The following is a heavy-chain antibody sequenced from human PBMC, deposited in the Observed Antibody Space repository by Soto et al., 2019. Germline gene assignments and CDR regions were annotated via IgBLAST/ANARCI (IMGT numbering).Heavy chain of an antibody. J-gene: IGHJ4*02. Sequence: QVQLQESGPGLVKPSETLSLTCTVSGGSITSSYWSWIRQPPGKGLEWIGYIYYSGSTTYNPSLKSRVTISVDTSKNQFSLNLSSVTAEDTAVYFCARGLRYFDWWGQGTLVTVSS. CDR2: IYYSGST. V-gene: IGHV4-59*01. D-gene: IGHD3-9*01. CDR1: GGSITSSY. CDR3: ARGLRYFDW.